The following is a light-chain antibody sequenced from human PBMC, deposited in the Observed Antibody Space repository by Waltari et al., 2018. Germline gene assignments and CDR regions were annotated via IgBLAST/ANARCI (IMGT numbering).Light chain of an antibody. CDR3: ETGGHGSWV. V-gene: IGLV4-69*01. Sequence: QLVLTQSPSASASLGASVKLTCTLDSSHSSNILAWLQQQPEKGPRYLMKVNSDGSHTKGDEIPDRFSGSSSGAERYLIISSLQSEDEAVYYCETGGHGSWVFGGGTKLTVL. CDR2: VNSDGSH. CDR1: SSHSSNI. J-gene: IGLJ3*02.